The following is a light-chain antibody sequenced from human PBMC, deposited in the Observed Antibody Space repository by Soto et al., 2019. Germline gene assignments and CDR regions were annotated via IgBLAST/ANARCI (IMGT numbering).Light chain of an antibody. CDR3: SSYTSSSTPVV. CDR2: DVS. CDR1: SSDVSGYNY. Sequence: QSALTQPASVSGSPGQSITISCTGTSSDVSGYNYVSWYQQYPGKAPKLMIYDVSNQPSGVSNRFSGSKSGNTASLTISGLQAEDEADYYCSSYTSSSTPVVFGGGTKLTVL. V-gene: IGLV2-14*01. J-gene: IGLJ2*01.